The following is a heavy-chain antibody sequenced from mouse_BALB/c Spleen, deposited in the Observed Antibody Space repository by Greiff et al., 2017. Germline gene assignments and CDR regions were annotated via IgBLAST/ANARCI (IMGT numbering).Heavy chain of an antibody. CDR2: INPSNGGT. CDR1: GYTFTSYY. Sequence: QVQLQQSGAELVKPGASVKLSCKASGYTFTSYYMYWVKQRPGQGLEWIGEINPSNGGTNFNEKFKSKATLTVDKSSSTAYMQLSSLTSEDSAVYYCTRSFYGNFYWYFDVWGAGTTVTVSS. D-gene: IGHD2-1*01. J-gene: IGHJ1*01. V-gene: IGHV1S81*02. CDR3: TRSFYGNFYWYFDV.